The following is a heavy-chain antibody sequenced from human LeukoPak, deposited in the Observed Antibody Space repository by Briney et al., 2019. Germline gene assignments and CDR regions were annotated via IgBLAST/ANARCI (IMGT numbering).Heavy chain of an antibody. CDR3: ARHYSGSYHSSLDY. V-gene: IGHV5-51*01. Sequence: GESLKISCKGSGYSFASYWIAWVRQMPGTGLEWMGIINPGDPDTRYSPSFQGQVTISADKSISTAYLQWGSLKASDTAMYYCARHYSGSYHSSLDYWGQGTLVTVSS. D-gene: IGHD1-26*01. CDR2: INPGDPDT. J-gene: IGHJ4*02. CDR1: GYSFASYW.